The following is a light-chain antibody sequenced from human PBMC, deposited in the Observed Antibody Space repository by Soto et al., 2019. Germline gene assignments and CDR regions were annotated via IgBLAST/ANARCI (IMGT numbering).Light chain of an antibody. J-gene: IGKJ1*01. CDR3: KQYYATPPT. V-gene: IGKV4-1*01. CDR2: WAS. Sequence: DFVMTQSPDSLAVSLGERATINCKSSQSVFYRSSNKNYLAWYQQKPGQPPKLLIYWASTRESGVPDRFSGSGSGTDFTLTISSLQAEDVAVYYCKQYYATPPTFGQGTKVEIK. CDR1: QSVFYRSSNKNY.